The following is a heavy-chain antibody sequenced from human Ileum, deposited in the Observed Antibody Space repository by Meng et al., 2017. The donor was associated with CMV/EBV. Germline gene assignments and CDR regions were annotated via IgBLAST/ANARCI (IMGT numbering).Heavy chain of an antibody. CDR3: ARVGGIWYFDY. J-gene: IGHJ4*02. Sequence: GESLKISCVASGLTFNSYSMGWVRQAPGKGLEWVAAISGSGANSYYAESVKGRATISRDNSKNSLYLQMNSLRAEDMAVYYRARVGGIWYFDYWGQGPLVTVSS. D-gene: IGHD3-16*01. V-gene: IGHV3-23*01. CDR2: ISGSGANS. CDR1: GLTFNSYS.